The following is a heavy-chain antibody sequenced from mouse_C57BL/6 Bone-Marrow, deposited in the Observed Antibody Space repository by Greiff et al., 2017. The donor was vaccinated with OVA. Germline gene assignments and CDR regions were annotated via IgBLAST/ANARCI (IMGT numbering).Heavy chain of an antibody. CDR2: INYDGSST. CDR1: GFTFSDYY. J-gene: IGHJ4*01. Sequence: EVHLVESEGGLVQPGSSMKLSCTASGFTFSDYYMAWVRQVPEKGLEWVANINYDGSSTYYLDSLKSRFIISRDNAKNILYLQMSSLKSEDTATYYCARDLYGGHYYAMDYWGQGTSVTVSS. CDR3: ARDLYGGHYYAMDY. V-gene: IGHV5-16*01. D-gene: IGHD1-1*02.